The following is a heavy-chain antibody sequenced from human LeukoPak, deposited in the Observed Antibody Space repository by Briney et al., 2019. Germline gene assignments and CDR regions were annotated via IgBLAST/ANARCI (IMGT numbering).Heavy chain of an antibody. CDR2: IYHSGST. V-gene: IGHV4-30-2*01. CDR3: ARDGSIRGYYYGMDV. J-gene: IGHJ6*02. Sequence: TLSLTCAVSGGSISSGGYSWSWIRQPPGKGLEWIGYIYHSGSTYYNPSLKSRVTISVDRSKNQFSLKLSSVTAADTAVYYCARDGSIRGYYYGMDVWGQGTTVTVSS. CDR1: GGSISSGGYS. D-gene: IGHD1-26*01.